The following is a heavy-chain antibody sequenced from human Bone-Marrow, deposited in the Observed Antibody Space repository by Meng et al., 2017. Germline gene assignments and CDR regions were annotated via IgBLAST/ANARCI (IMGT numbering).Heavy chain of an antibody. J-gene: IGHJ4*02. V-gene: IGHV4-4*02. CDR2: IYHSGIT. CDR3: ARDPTGGEDHQRV. Sequence: QVLLQESGPGLVKPSGTLFLTCAVSGGSISSRNWWSWVRQPPGKGLEWIGKIYHSGITIYNPSLKSRVTMSVDNSKNQFSLKLNSMTAADTAVYYCARDPTGGEDHQRVWGQGTLVTVSS. CDR1: GGSISSRNW. D-gene: IGHD1-14*01.